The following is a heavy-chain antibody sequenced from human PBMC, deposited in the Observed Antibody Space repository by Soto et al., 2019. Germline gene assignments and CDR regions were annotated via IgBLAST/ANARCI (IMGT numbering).Heavy chain of an antibody. V-gene: IGHV3-33*01. CDR1: GFTFSSYG. J-gene: IGHJ6*02. D-gene: IGHD3-10*01. CDR2: IWYDGSNK. Sequence: QVQLVESGGGVVQPGRSLRLSCAASGFTFSSYGMHWVRQAPGKGLEWVAVIWYDGSNKYYADSVKGRFTISRDNSKNTLYLQMNSLRAEDTAVYYCARENPFGESLYYYYGMDVWGQGTTVTVSS. CDR3: ARENPFGESLYYYYGMDV.